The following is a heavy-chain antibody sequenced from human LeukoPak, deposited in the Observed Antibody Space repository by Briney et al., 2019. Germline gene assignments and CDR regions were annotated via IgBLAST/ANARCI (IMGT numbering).Heavy chain of an antibody. CDR3: AGLYV. CDR2: VYTSGST. J-gene: IGHJ6*04. Sequence: PSETLSLTCTVSGASISSYWWSWIRQPAGKGLEWIGRVYTSGSTNYNPSLRGRATMSVDTSKNILSLKMNSVTAADTAVYYCAGLYVWGKGTTVTVSS. V-gene: IGHV4-4*07. CDR1: GASISSYW.